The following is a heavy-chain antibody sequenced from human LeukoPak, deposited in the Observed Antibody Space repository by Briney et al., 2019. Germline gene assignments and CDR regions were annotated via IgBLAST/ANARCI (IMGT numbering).Heavy chain of an antibody. V-gene: IGHV3-7*01. D-gene: IGHD3-22*01. Sequence: GGSLRLSCAAFGFTFSSYWMSWVRRAPGKGLEWVANIKQDGSETYYVDSVRGRFTISRDNAKNSLYLQMNSLRAEDTAVYYCARAGFTYYSDSSGYRPFDYWGRGTLVPVSS. CDR2: IKQDGSET. CDR1: GFTFSSYW. J-gene: IGHJ4*02. CDR3: ARAGFTYYSDSSGYRPFDY.